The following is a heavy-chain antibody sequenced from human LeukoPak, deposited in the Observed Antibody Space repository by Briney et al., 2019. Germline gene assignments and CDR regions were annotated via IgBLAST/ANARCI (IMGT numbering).Heavy chain of an antibody. Sequence: SEALSLTCTVSGGSISGYYWGWIRQPPGKGLEWIGSIYYSGSTYYNPSLKSRVTISVDTSKNQFSLKLSSVTAADTAVYYCARGFHYSSLDYWGQGTLVTVSS. J-gene: IGHJ4*02. CDR2: IYYSGST. D-gene: IGHD6-19*01. CDR1: GGSISGYY. V-gene: IGHV4-39*01. CDR3: ARGFHYSSLDY.